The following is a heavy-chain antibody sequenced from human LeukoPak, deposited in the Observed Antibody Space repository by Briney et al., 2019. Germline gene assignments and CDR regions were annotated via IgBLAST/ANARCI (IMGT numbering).Heavy chain of an antibody. CDR2: IYPGDSDT. Sequence: GESLKISCKGSGYSFTSYWIGWVRQMPGKGLEWMGIIYPGDSDTRYSPSFQGQVTISADKSISTAYLQWSSLKASDTAMYYCARQFNYYDFWSGYNVGSNYFDYWGQGTLVTVSS. CDR1: GYSFTSYW. V-gene: IGHV5-51*01. CDR3: ARQFNYYDFWSGYNVGSNYFDY. J-gene: IGHJ4*02. D-gene: IGHD3-3*01.